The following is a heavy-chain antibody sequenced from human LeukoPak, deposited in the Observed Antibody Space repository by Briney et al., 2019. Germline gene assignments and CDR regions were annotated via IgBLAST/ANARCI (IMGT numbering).Heavy chain of an antibody. V-gene: IGHV3-21*01. Sequence: GGSLRLSCAASGFTFSTYWMSWVRQAPGKGLEWVSSISSSSSYIYYADSVKGRFTISRDNAKNSLYLQMNSLRAEDTAVYYCASPVAVDPWGQGTLVTVSS. D-gene: IGHD6-13*01. CDR2: ISSSSSYI. J-gene: IGHJ5*02. CDR3: ASPVAVDP. CDR1: GFTFSTYW.